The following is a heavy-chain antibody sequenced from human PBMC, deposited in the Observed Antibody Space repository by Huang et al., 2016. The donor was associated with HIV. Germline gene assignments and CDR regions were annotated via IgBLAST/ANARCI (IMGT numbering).Heavy chain of an antibody. CDR3: ATGYDTYYDI. J-gene: IGHJ3*02. CDR1: GYTLTELS. D-gene: IGHD2-21*01. CDR2: FAPEHGET. V-gene: IGHV1-24*01. Sequence: QVQLVQSGAEVKKPGASVKVSCKVSGYTLTELSIHGVRQAPGKGLEWMGGFAPEHGETSYAQNFQGRVTMTEDTSTDTAYMELHSLRPEYTAVYYCATGYDTYYDIWGQGTMVSASS.